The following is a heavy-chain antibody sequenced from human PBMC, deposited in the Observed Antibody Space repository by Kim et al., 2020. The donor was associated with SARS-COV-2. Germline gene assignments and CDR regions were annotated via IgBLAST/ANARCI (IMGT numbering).Heavy chain of an antibody. V-gene: IGHV4-39*01. J-gene: IGHJ3*02. CDR3: ARIASDSYYYDSSGYYYRSDAFDI. CDR1: GGSISSSSYY. Sequence: SETLSLTCTVSGGSISSSSYYWGWIRQPPGKGLEWIGSIYYSGSTYYNPSLKSRVTISVDTSKNQFSLKLSSVTAADTAVYYCARIASDSYYYDSSGYYYRSDAFDIWCQGTMVTVSS. D-gene: IGHD3-22*01. CDR2: IYYSGST.